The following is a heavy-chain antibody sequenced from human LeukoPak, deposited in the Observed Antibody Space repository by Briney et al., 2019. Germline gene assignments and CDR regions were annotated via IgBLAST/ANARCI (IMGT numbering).Heavy chain of an antibody. CDR3: TTTLWPYYYYGMDV. CDR2: IKSKTDGGTT. J-gene: IGHJ6*02. Sequence: GGSLRLSCAASGFTFSNAWMSWVRQAPGKGLEWVGRIKSKTDGGTTDYAAPVKGRFTISRDDSKNTLYLQMNSLKTEDTAVYYCTTTLWPYYYYGMDVWGQGTTVTVSS. CDR1: GFTFSNAW. V-gene: IGHV3-15*01.